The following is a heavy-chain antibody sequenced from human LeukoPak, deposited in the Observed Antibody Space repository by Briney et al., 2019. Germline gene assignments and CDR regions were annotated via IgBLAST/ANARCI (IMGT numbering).Heavy chain of an antibody. J-gene: IGHJ6*03. V-gene: IGHV4-4*07. D-gene: IGHD3-10*01. CDR1: GGSFSGYY. CDR3: ARDLGSTMVRGVITPYYYYYMDV. CDR2: IYTSGST. Sequence: SETLSLTCAVYGGSFSGYYWSWIRQPAGKGLEWIGRIYTSGSTNYNPSLKSRVTMSVDTSKNQFSLKLSSVTAADTAVYYCARDLGSTMVRGVITPYYYYYMDVWGKGTTVTISS.